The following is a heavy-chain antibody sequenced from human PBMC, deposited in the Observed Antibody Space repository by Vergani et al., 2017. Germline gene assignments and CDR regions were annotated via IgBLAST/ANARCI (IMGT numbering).Heavy chain of an antibody. J-gene: IGHJ4*02. CDR2: ISSSSSYI. CDR3: ARDYDYGDYEVGFDY. Sequence: EVQLVESGGGLVKPGGSLRLSCAASGFTFSNYSMNWVRQAPGKGLEWVSSISSSSSYIYYADSVKGLFTISRDNSKNTLYLQMNSLRAEDTAVYYCARDYDYGDYEVGFDYWGQGTLVTVSS. V-gene: IGHV3-21*01. D-gene: IGHD4-17*01. CDR1: GFTFSNYS.